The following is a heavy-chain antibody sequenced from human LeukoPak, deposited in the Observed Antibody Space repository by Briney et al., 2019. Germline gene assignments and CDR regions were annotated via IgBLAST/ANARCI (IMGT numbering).Heavy chain of an antibody. CDR1: GFRVSDYY. Sequence: SGGSLRLSCAVSGFRVSDYYMSWVRQAPGKGLEWVSSISSSSSYIYYADSVKGRFTISRDNAKNSLYLQMNSLRAEDTAVYYCARTMVRGVDLLDYWGQGTLVTVSS. CDR3: ARTMVRGVDLLDY. CDR2: ISSSSSYI. D-gene: IGHD3-10*01. J-gene: IGHJ4*02. V-gene: IGHV3-21*01.